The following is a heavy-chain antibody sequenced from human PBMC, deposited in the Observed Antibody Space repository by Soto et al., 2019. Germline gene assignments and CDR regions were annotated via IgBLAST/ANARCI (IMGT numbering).Heavy chain of an antibody. J-gene: IGHJ6*03. D-gene: IGHD5-12*01. CDR2: IYYSGST. V-gene: IGHV4-59*08. CDR1: GGSISSYY. Sequence: SETLSLTCTVSGGSISSYYWSWIRQPPGKGLEWIGYIYYSGSTNYNPSLKSRVTISVDTSKNQFSLKLSSVTAADTAVYYCARHVREYSGYDPYYYYYYMDVWGKGTTVTVSS. CDR3: ARHVREYSGYDPYYYYYYMDV.